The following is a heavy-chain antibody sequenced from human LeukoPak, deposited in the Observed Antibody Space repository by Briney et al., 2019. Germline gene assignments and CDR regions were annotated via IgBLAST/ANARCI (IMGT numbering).Heavy chain of an antibody. Sequence: ASVKVSCKASGYTFTSYYMYWVRQAPGQGLEWMGIINSSGGNTSYAQNFQGRVTMTSDTSARLVYMELRSLRSEDTAVYYCARENTYGYSYGMDVWGQGTTVTVSS. V-gene: IGHV1-46*01. CDR1: GYTFTSYY. J-gene: IGHJ6*02. D-gene: IGHD3-22*01. CDR3: ARENTYGYSYGMDV. CDR2: INSSGGNT.